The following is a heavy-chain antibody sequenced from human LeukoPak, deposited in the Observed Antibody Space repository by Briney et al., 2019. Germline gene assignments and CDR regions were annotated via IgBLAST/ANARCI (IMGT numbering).Heavy chain of an antibody. V-gene: IGHV4-59*01. CDR1: GGSISSYY. Sequence: SETLSLTCTVSGGSISSYYWSWIRQPPGKGLEWIGYIYYSGSTNYNPSLKSRVTISVDTSKNQFSLKLSSVTAADTAVYYCARHYDSWYSGCYYYYMDVWGKGTTVTISS. CDR3: ARHYDSWYSGCYYYYMDV. D-gene: IGHD6-13*01. CDR2: IYYSGST. J-gene: IGHJ6*03.